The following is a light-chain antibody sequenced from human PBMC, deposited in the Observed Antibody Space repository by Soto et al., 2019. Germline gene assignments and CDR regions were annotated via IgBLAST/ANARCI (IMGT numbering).Light chain of an antibody. CDR1: QSVLYRSNNKNY. J-gene: IGKJ1*01. CDR3: QQYYSTLTWT. V-gene: IGKV4-1*01. CDR2: WAS. Sequence: DIVMTQSPDSLAVSLGERATINYKSSQSVLYRSNNKNYLAWYQQKPGQPPKLLFYWASTRESGVPDRFSGSGSGTDFTLTISSLQAEDVAVYYCQQYYSTLTWTFGQGTKVEIK.